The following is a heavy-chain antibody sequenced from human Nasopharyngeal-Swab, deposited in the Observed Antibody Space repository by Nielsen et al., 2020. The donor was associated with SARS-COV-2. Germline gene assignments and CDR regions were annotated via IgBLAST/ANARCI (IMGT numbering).Heavy chain of an antibody. V-gene: IGHV1-2*02. CDR3: ARGPYYDSSGYSDY. D-gene: IGHD3-22*01. Sequence: ASVMVSCKASGYTFTGYYMHWVRQAPGQGLEWMVWINPNSGGTNYAQKFQGRVTMTRDTSISTAYMELSRLRSDDTAVYYCARGPYYDSSGYSDYWGQGTLVTVSS. CDR1: GYTFTGYY. J-gene: IGHJ4*02. CDR2: INPNSGGT.